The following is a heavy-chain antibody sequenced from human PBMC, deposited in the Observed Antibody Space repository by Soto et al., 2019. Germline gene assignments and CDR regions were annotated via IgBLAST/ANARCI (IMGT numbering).Heavy chain of an antibody. CDR1: GGSINNYY. CDR2: ISYSGST. V-gene: IGHV4-59*01. Sequence: ETLSLTCTVSGGSINNYYWSWIRQPPGKGLEWIGYISYSGSTNYNPSFKRRVTLSVDTSKNQFSLRLGSVTAADTAVYYCAREYSDSSMFDYWGQGTLVTVSS. D-gene: IGHD1-26*01. J-gene: IGHJ4*02. CDR3: AREYSDSSMFDY.